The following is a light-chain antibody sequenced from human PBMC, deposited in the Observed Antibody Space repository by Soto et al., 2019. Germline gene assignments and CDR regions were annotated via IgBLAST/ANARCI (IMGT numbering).Light chain of an antibody. CDR2: EAS. Sequence: EIVMTQSPATLSVSPGERATLSCRASQSISSNSAWYQQKPGQAPRLLISEASTRATDIPARFSGSGSGTEFTLTISSLQSEDFAVYYCQQYSNWLTFGGGTKVDIK. CDR1: QSISSN. CDR3: QQYSNWLT. J-gene: IGKJ4*01. V-gene: IGKV3-15*01.